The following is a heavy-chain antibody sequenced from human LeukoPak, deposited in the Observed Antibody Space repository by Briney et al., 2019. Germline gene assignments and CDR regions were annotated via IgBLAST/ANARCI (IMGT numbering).Heavy chain of an antibody. D-gene: IGHD6-19*01. Sequence: PGGSLRLSCAASGFTVSSSYMSWVRQAPGKGLEWVSAISGSGGSTYYADSVKGRFTISRDNSKNTLYLQMNSLRAEDTAVYYCAKDRGAVAEYFDYWGQGTLVTVSS. J-gene: IGHJ4*02. V-gene: IGHV3-23*01. CDR2: ISGSGGST. CDR3: AKDRGAVAEYFDY. CDR1: GFTVSSSY.